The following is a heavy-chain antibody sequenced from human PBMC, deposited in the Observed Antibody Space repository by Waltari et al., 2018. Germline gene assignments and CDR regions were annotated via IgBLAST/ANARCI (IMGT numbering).Heavy chain of an antibody. Sequence: EVHLVQSGGGLIQPGGSLRLSCGVSGFTFKPYWMPWVRQAPGKGLEWVANINQDGRDKNYVDSVEGRFTISRDNAQNSVYLQMNSLRAEDTAVYYCARDVPNGYFDYWGSGTLVTVSS. J-gene: IGHJ4*02. V-gene: IGHV3-7*01. D-gene: IGHD1-1*01. CDR2: INQDGRDK. CDR3: ARDVPNGYFDY. CDR1: GFTFKPYW.